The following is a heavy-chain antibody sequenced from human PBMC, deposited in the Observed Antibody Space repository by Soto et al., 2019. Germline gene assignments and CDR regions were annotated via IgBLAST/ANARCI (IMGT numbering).Heavy chain of an antibody. CDR2: IIPIFGTT. J-gene: IGHJ5*02. Sequence: SVKVSCKASGGTFGSDSITWVRQAPGQGLEWVGRIIPIFGTTNYAQNLQGRVTISADKSTLTSYMELHSLTSDDTALYYCARDRTDSGYYTNWLDPWGQGTQVTVSS. V-gene: IGHV1-69*06. CDR3: ARDRTDSGYYTNWLDP. CDR1: GGTFGSDS. D-gene: IGHD3-22*01.